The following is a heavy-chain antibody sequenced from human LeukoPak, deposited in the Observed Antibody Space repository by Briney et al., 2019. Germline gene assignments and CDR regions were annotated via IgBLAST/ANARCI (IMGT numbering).Heavy chain of an antibody. Sequence: SVKVSCKASGGTFSSYAISWVRQAPGQGLEWMGRIIPILGIANYAQKFQGRVTITADKSTSTAYMELSSLRSEDTAVYYCARDPGRWRVVNWFDPWGQGTLVTVSS. CDR2: IIPILGIA. D-gene: IGHD3-10*01. CDR1: GGTFSSYA. V-gene: IGHV1-69*04. CDR3: ARDPGRWRVVNWFDP. J-gene: IGHJ5*02.